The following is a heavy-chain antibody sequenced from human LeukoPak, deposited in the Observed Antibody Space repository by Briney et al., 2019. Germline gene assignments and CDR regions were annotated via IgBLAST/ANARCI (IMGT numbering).Heavy chain of an antibody. V-gene: IGHV4-39*01. CDR1: GGSISSSSYY. D-gene: IGHD6-6*01. CDR2: IYYSGST. CDR3: ARHGIAARLGCNWFDP. Sequence: PSETLSLTCTVSGGSISSSSYYWGWIRQPPGKGLEWIGSIYYSGSTYYNPSLKSRVTISVDTSKNQFSLKLSSVTAADTAVYYCARHGIAARLGCNWFDPWGQGTLVTVSS. J-gene: IGHJ5*02.